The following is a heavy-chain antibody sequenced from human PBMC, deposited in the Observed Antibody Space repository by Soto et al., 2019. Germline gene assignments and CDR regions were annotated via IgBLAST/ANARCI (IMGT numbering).Heavy chain of an antibody. CDR2: IYYSGST. D-gene: IGHD3-22*01. J-gene: IGHJ3*02. V-gene: IGHV4-31*03. CDR1: GGSISSGGYY. CDR3: ARVLDSSGESGAFDI. Sequence: SETLSLTCTVSGGSISSGGYYWSWIRQHPGKGLEWIGYIYYSGSTYYNPSLKSRVTISVDTSKNQFSLKLSSVTAADTAVYYCARVLDSSGESGAFDIWGQGTMVTVSS.